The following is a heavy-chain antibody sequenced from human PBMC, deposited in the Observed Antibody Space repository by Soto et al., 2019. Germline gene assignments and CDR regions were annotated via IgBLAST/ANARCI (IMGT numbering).Heavy chain of an antibody. J-gene: IGHJ3*02. V-gene: IGHV4-39*07. CDR3: AREVIPAATLGSDAFDI. D-gene: IGHD3-16*02. CDR1: GGSISSSSYS. CDR2: IYSGSA. Sequence: SETLSLTCTVSGGSISSSSYSWGWIRQPPGKGLEWIVTIYSGSAHYNPSLKSRFTISVDTSKNQFSLDLFSVTAADTAMYYCAREVIPAATLGSDAFDIWGQGTMVTVSS.